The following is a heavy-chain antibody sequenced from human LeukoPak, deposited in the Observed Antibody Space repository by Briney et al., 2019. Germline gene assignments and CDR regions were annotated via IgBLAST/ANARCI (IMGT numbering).Heavy chain of an antibody. D-gene: IGHD2-2*01. CDR1: GFTFSSYA. CDR2: ISHDGSNK. V-gene: IGHV3-30-3*01. J-gene: IGHJ6*04. CDR3: ARDLGTSSHYYYGMDV. Sequence: PGGSLRLSCAASGFTFSSYAMHWVRQAPGKGLEWVAVISHDGSNKYYADSVKGRFTISRDNSKNTLYLQMNSLRAEDTTVYYCARDLGTSSHYYYGMDVWGKGTTVTVSS.